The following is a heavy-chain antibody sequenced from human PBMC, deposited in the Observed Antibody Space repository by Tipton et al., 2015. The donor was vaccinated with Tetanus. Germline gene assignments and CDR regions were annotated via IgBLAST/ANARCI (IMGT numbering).Heavy chain of an antibody. CDR2: IYYSGST. D-gene: IGHD5-24*01. CDR3: ARGGVEMATRSTLNLDY. Sequence: GLVKPSETLSLTCTVSGGSISSYYWSWIRQPPGKGLEWIGYIYYSGSTNYNPSLKSRVTISVDTSKNQFSLKLSSVTAADTAVYYCARGGVEMATRSTLNLDYWGQGTLVTVSS. J-gene: IGHJ4*02. CDR1: GGSISSYY. V-gene: IGHV4-59*01.